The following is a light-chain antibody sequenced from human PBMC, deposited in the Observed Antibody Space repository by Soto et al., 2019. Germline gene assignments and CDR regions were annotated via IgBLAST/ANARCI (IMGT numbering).Light chain of an antibody. CDR2: TAS. V-gene: IGKV1-39*01. CDR3: QQSYSMPGT. J-gene: IGKJ1*01. CDR1: QDISNY. Sequence: DIQMTQSPSARSASVGDRVTITCRASQDISNYLNWYQQKPGKAPKLLIYTASNVQSGVPSRISGSGSGTHFTLTISSLQPEDFATYYCQQSYSMPGTFGQGTKVDI.